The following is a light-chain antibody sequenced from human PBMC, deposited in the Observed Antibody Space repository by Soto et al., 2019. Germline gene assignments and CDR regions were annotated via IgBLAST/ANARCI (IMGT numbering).Light chain of an antibody. CDR1: QTVSNK. Sequence: EIVLTQSPATLSSSPGERATLSCRASQTVSNKLAWYQHKPGQAPRLLIYDTSNRATGIPARFSGGGSGTDFTLTISRLEPEDFAVYYCHQRKSWPRTFGQGTKVEIK. V-gene: IGKV3-11*01. CDR2: DTS. J-gene: IGKJ1*01. CDR3: HQRKSWPRT.